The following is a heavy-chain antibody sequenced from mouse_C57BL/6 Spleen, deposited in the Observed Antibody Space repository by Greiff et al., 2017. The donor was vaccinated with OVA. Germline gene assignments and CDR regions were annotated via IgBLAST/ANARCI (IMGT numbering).Heavy chain of an antibody. V-gene: IGHV1-53*01. CDR3: ARSRSIPYYSPFGY. Sequence: QVQLQQPGTELVKPGASVKLSCKASGYTFTSYWMHWVKQRPGQGLEWIGNINPSNGGTNYNEKFKSKATLTVDKSSSTADMQRSSLTSEDSAVYYCARSRSIPYYSPFGYWGQGTLVTVSA. CDR1: GYTFTSYW. D-gene: IGHD1-1*01. J-gene: IGHJ3*01. CDR2: INPSNGGT.